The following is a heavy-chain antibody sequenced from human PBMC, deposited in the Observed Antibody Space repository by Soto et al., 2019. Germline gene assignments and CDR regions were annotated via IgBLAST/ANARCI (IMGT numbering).Heavy chain of an antibody. CDR3: AIDRRPAYYDILTGYYENYFDY. CDR2: ISGSGGST. Sequence: EVQLLESGGGLVQPGGSLRLSCAASGFTFSSYAMSWVRQAPGKGLEWVSAISGSGGSTYYAASVKGRFTISRDNSKSTLYLQMNSLRAEDTAVYYCAIDRRPAYYDILTGYYENYFDYWGQGTLVTVSS. CDR1: GFTFSSYA. D-gene: IGHD3-9*01. J-gene: IGHJ4*02. V-gene: IGHV3-23*01.